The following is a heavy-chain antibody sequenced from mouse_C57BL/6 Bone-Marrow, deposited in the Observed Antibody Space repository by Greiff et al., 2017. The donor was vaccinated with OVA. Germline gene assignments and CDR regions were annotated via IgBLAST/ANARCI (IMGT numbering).Heavy chain of an antibody. Sequence: VQLQQPEAELVKPGASVKMSCKASGYTFTSYWITWVKQRPGQGLEWIGDIYPGSGSTNYNEKFKSKATLTVDTSSSTAYMQLSSLTSEDSAVYYCARERYYGSSYKGNFDVWGTGTTVTVSS. J-gene: IGHJ1*03. CDR1: GYTFTSYW. V-gene: IGHV1-55*01. CDR3: ARERYYGSSYKGNFDV. D-gene: IGHD1-1*01. CDR2: IYPGSGST.